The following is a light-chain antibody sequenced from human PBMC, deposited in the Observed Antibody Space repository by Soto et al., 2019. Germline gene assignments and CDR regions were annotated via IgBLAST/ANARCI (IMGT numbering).Light chain of an antibody. CDR2: DAS. Sequence: EIVLTQSPATLSSSPGVSTTLSCRASQSVSGYLGWYQQKPGQAPRLRIYDASKRATVIPARFSGSESGSAVALISTSIEPEDFAIYYFQGRTNWPLTFGGVTKVELK. J-gene: IGKJ4*02. CDR3: QGRTNWPLT. V-gene: IGKV3-11*01. CDR1: QSVSGY.